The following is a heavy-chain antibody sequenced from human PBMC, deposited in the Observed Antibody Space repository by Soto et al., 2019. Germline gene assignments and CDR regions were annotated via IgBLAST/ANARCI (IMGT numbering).Heavy chain of an antibody. CDR3: ARVNPYYYDSSGYYLDY. Sequence: GASVKVSCKASGGTFSSYAISWVRQAPGQGLEWMGGIIPIFGTANYSQKFQGRVTITADESTSTAYMELSSLRSEDTAVYYCARVNPYYYDSSGYYLDYWGQGTLVTVSS. V-gene: IGHV1-69*13. J-gene: IGHJ4*02. CDR2: IIPIFGTA. D-gene: IGHD3-22*01. CDR1: GGTFSSYA.